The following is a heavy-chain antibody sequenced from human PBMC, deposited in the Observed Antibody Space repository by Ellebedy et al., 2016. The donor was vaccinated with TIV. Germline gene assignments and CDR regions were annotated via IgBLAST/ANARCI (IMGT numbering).Heavy chain of an antibody. CDR2: MNPNSGNT. J-gene: IGHJ4*02. CDR3: ARARITGATLSY. CDR1: GYTFTSYD. V-gene: IGHV1-8*01. Sequence: ASVKVSXKASGYTFTSYDINWVRQATGQGLEWMGWMNPNSGNTGYAQKFQGRVTMTRNTSISTAYMELSSLRSEDTAVYYCARARITGATLSYWGQGTLVTASS. D-gene: IGHD1-7*01.